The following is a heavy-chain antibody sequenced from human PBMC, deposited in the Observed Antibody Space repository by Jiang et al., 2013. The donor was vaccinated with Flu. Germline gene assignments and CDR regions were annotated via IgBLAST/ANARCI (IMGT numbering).Heavy chain of an antibody. Sequence: LLKPSETLSLTCTVSGGSISSSSYYWGWIRQPPGRGWSGLGVSIIWEHLLQPSLKSRVTISVDTSKNQFSLKLSSVTAADTAVYYCARIRRDGYNYMDYWGQGTLVTVSS. D-gene: IGHD5-24*01. CDR2: SIIWEH. J-gene: IGHJ4*02. CDR1: GGSISSSSYY. V-gene: IGHV4-39*01. CDR3: ARIRRDGYNYMDY.